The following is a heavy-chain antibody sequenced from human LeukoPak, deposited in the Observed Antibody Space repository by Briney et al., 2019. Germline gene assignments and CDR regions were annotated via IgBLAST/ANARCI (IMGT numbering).Heavy chain of an antibody. Sequence: GGSLRLSRAPSGFTFSTFAMNWVRQAPGKGLEWVSAISASGSRTFYADSVKGRFTISRDNSKNTLSLQMNSLRAGDAAVYYCARDLRPHYYDSSGYGCFGSWGQGTLVTVSS. CDR3: ARDLRPHYYDSSGYGCFGS. D-gene: IGHD3-22*01. V-gene: IGHV3-23*01. CDR2: ISASGSRT. J-gene: IGHJ5*02. CDR1: GFTFSTFA.